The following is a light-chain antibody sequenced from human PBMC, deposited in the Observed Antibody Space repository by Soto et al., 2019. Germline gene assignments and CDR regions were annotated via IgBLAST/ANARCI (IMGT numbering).Light chain of an antibody. CDR1: QSVSSY. V-gene: IGKV3D-11*02. CDR2: DAS. CDR3: QQRSNWPIT. J-gene: IGKJ5*01. Sequence: EIVLTQSPATLSLSPGERATLSCRASQSVSSYLAWYQQKPGQAPRLLIYDASNRATGIPARFSGSGPGTDFTLTISSLEPEDVAVYYCQQRSNWPITFGQGTRLEIK.